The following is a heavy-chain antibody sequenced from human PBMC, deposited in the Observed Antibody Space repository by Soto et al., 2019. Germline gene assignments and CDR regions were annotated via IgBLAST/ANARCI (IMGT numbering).Heavy chain of an antibody. V-gene: IGHV4-59*01. J-gene: IGHJ4*02. Sequence: QVQLQESGPGLVKPLETLSLNCTVSGGSFSGYYWSWIRQPPGKGLEWIGYIYYRGSTTYNPSLKRRVPVSLATSKSQSSLKLSSATAAYTAVYYCARWGGEGFDYWGQGTPVTVSA. CDR1: GGSFSGYY. CDR2: IYYRGST. D-gene: IGHD3-16*01. CDR3: ARWGGEGFDY.